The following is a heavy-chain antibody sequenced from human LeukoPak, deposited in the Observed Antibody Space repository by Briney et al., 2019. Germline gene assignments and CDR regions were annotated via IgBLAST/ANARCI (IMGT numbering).Heavy chain of an antibody. Sequence: GGSLRLSCAASGFTFSTYAMSWVRQAPGKGLEWVSAISGSIDNGDNTYYADSVKGQFTISRDNSKNTLYLQMNRLRAEDAAVYYCAKSGSSSWYLDYWGQGTLVTVSS. CDR1: GFTFSTYA. J-gene: IGHJ4*02. CDR2: ISGSIDNGDNT. V-gene: IGHV3-23*01. D-gene: IGHD6-13*01. CDR3: AKSGSSSWYLDY.